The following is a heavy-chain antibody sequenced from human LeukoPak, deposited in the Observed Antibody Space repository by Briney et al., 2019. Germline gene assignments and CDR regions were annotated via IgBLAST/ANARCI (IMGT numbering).Heavy chain of an antibody. D-gene: IGHD6-13*01. J-gene: IGHJ4*02. CDR2: VKQDGSDK. CDR3: ARQYSSSWYALGYLDY. Sequence: GGSLRLSCAASGFTFSSYWMSWVRQAPGKGLEWVANVKQDGSDKYYVDSVKGRFTISRDNAKNSLYLQMNSLRADDTALYYCARQYSSSWYALGYLDYWGQRTLVTVSS. CDR1: GFTFSSYW. V-gene: IGHV3-7*01.